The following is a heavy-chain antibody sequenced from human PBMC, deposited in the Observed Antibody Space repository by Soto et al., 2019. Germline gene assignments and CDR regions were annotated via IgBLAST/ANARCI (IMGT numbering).Heavy chain of an antibody. V-gene: IGHV1-58*02. CDR1: GFTFTSSA. CDR2: IVVGSGNT. CDR3: AADNRSGDWSDKYYGMDV. J-gene: IGHJ6*02. D-gene: IGHD1-1*01. Sequence: SVKVSCKASGFTFTSSAMQWVRQARGQRLEWIGWIVVGSGNTNYAQKFQERVTITRDMSTGTAYMELSSLRSEDTAVYYCAADNRSGDWSDKYYGMDVWGQGTTVTVSS.